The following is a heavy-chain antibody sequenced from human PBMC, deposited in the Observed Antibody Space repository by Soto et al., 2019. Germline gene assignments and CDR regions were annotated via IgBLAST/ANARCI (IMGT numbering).Heavy chain of an antibody. D-gene: IGHD2-21*02. CDR1: GFTFSSYS. J-gene: IGHJ4*02. CDR2: ISSSSSTI. CDR3: ARSPYCGGDCYNY. Sequence: EVQLVESGGGLVQPGGSLRLSCAASGFTFSSYSMNWVRQAPGKGLEWISYISSSSSTIYYADSVKGRFTISRDNAKNSLYLQMNSLRAEDTAVYYCARSPYCGGDCYNYWGQGTLVTVSS. V-gene: IGHV3-48*01.